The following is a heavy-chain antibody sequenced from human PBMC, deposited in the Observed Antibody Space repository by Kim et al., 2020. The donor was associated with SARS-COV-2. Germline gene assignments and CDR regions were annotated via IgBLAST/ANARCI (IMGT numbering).Heavy chain of an antibody. J-gene: IGHJ4*02. D-gene: IGHD5-12*01. Sequence: FQGRVTMTRNTSISTAYMELSSLRSEDTAVYYCAGGRRGPHPNLYYFDYWGQGTLVTVSS. CDR3: AGGRRGPHPNLYYFDY. V-gene: IGHV1-8*01.